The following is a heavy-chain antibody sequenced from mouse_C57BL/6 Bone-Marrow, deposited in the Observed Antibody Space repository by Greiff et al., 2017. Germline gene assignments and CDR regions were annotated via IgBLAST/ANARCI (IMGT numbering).Heavy chain of an antibody. CDR2: ISSGGSYT. D-gene: IGHD3-2*02. V-gene: IGHV5-6*02. J-gene: IGHJ3*01. CDR3: ARQLRAY. Sequence: DVKLVESGGDLVKPGGSLKLSCAASGFTFSSYGMSWVRQTPEKRLEWVATISSGGSYTYYPDSVKGRFTISRDNAKNTLYLQMSSLKSEDTAMYYCARQLRAYWGQGTLVTVSA. CDR1: GFTFSSYG.